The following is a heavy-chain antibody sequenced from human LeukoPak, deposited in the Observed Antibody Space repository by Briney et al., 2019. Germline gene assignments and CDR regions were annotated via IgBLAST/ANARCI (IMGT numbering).Heavy chain of an antibody. J-gene: IGHJ4*02. D-gene: IGHD3-22*01. CDR2: ISGSGDST. Sequence: GGSLRLSCAASGLTFSSYAISWVRQALGKGLEWVSAISGSGDSTFYADSVRGRFTISRDYSKSTLYLQMNSLRAEDTAIYYCAKSRPHYSQSGVYYSLFDYWGQGTLVTVSS. CDR3: AKSRPHYSQSGVYYSLFDY. V-gene: IGHV3-23*01. CDR1: GLTFSSYA.